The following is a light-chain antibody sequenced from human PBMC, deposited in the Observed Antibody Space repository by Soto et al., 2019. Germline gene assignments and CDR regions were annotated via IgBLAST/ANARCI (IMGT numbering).Light chain of an antibody. CDR3: QQYNTYSRT. Sequence: DIQMTQSPSTLSASVGDRVTVTCRASQSISTSLAWYQQKPGKAPKLLIYKASNLESGVPSRFSGSGSGTEFTLTISSLQPDDLATYYCQQYNTYSRTFGQGTKVDIK. CDR2: KAS. J-gene: IGKJ1*01. CDR1: QSISTS. V-gene: IGKV1-5*03.